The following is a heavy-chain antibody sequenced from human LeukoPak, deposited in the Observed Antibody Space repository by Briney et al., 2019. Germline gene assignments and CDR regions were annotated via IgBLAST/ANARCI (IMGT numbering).Heavy chain of an antibody. V-gene: IGHV4-39*01. Sequence: PSETLSLTCIVSGGSISSSSYYWGWIRQPPGKGLEWIGSIHCSGSTYYNPSLKSRVTISVDTPKNQFSLKLSSVTAEDTAVYYCARRAGSGSTKVFDIWGQGTMVTVSS. CDR1: GGSISSSSYY. D-gene: IGHD3-10*01. CDR3: ARRAGSGSTKVFDI. J-gene: IGHJ3*02. CDR2: IHCSGST.